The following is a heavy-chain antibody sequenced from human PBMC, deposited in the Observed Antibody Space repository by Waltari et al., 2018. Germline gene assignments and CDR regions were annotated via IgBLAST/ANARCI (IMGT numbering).Heavy chain of an antibody. Sequence: QVQLQQWGAGLLKPSETLSLTCAVYGGSFRGYYWSWIRQPPGKGLEWIGEINHSGSTNYNPSLKSRVTRSVDTSKNQFSLKLSSVTAADTAVYYCARRRVVVNAFDIWGQGTMVTVSS. CDR1: GGSFRGYY. V-gene: IGHV4-34*01. CDR3: ARRRVVVNAFDI. D-gene: IGHD2-15*01. CDR2: INHSGST. J-gene: IGHJ3*02.